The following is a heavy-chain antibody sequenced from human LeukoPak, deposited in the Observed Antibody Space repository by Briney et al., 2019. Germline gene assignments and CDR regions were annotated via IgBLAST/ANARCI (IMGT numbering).Heavy chain of an antibody. Sequence: GGSLRLSCAASGFTFDNYGMTWVRQVPGKGLEWVSGVNWNGGSTGYADSVKGRFTISRDNAKNSLYLQMNSLRAEDTAVYYCARAREYSSGWYGYWGQGTLVTVSS. CDR2: VNWNGGST. V-gene: IGHV3-20*04. CDR1: GFTFDNYG. J-gene: IGHJ4*02. CDR3: ARAREYSSGWYGY. D-gene: IGHD6-19*01.